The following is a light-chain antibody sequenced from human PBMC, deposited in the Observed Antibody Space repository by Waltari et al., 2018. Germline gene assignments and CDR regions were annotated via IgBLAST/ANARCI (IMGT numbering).Light chain of an antibody. CDR3: QQYESYSGT. CDR2: KAS. V-gene: IGKV1-5*03. CDR1: QSISVW. J-gene: IGKJ2*01. Sequence: DIQMTQSPSTLSASVGDRVTITCRASQSISVWLAWYQQKPGKAPKLLIYKASSLESGVPLRFSGSGSGTEFTLTISSLQPDDFATYYCQQYESYSGTFGQGTKLEIK.